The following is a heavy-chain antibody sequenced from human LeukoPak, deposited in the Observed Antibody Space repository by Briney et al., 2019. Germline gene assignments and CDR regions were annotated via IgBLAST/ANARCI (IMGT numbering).Heavy chain of an antibody. D-gene: IGHD2-2*02. Sequence: EPSETLSLTCAVYGGPFSGYYWSWIRQPPGKGLEWIGEINHSGSTNYNPSLKSRVTISVDTSKNQFSLKLSSVTAADTAVYYCARGGYRYCSSTSCYMGSYYYYGMDVWGQGTTVTVSS. V-gene: IGHV4-34*01. J-gene: IGHJ6*02. CDR3: ARGGYRYCSSTSCYMGSYYYYGMDV. CDR2: INHSGST. CDR1: GGPFSGYY.